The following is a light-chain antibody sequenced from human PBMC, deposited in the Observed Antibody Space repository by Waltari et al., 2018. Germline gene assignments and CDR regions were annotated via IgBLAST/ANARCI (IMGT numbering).Light chain of an antibody. Sequence: VMTQSPLPLPVTPGEPASFSCRSSQSLLHSNGYTYLDWYLQKPGQSPQLLIYLTSTRASGVPDRFSASGSGTDFTLKISRVEAEDVGVYYCMQALHTPYTFGQGTKLEIK. CDR2: LTS. V-gene: IGKV2-28*01. CDR1: QSLLHSNGYTY. J-gene: IGKJ2*01. CDR3: MQALHTPYT.